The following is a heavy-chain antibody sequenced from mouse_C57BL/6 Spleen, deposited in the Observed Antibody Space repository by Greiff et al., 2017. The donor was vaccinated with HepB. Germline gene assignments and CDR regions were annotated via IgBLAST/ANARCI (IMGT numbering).Heavy chain of an antibody. V-gene: IGHV1-64*01. CDR2: IHPNSGST. J-gene: IGHJ2*01. D-gene: IGHD4-1*01. CDR3: ARGLTGTSYFDY. Sequence: QVQLQQPGAELVKPGASVKLSCKASGYTFTSYWMHWVKQRPGQGLEWIGMIHPNSGSTNYNEKFKSKATLTVDKSSSTAYMQLSSLTSEDSAVYYCARGLTGTSYFDYWGQGTTLTVSS. CDR1: GYTFTSYW.